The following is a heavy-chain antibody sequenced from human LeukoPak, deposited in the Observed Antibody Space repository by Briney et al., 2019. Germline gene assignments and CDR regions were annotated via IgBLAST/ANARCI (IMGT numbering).Heavy chain of an antibody. V-gene: IGHV3-30*03. D-gene: IGHD2-15*01. CDR3: ARGRGGRGWYFDL. J-gene: IGHJ2*01. CDR2: ISYDGSHK. CDR1: TFTFSDYY. Sequence: GGSLRLSCAASTFTFSDYYMSWIRQAPGKGLEWVAIISYDGSHKFYAESVQGRFTMSRDNSNSTLYLQLNPLTTEDTAVYYCARGRGGRGWYFDLWGRGTLVTVSS.